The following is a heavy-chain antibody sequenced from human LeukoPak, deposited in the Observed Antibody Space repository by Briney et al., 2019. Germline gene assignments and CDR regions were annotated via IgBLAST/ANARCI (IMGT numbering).Heavy chain of an antibody. D-gene: IGHD3-16*01. J-gene: IGHJ4*02. Sequence: SETLSLSCTVSGGSISSSTYYWGWIRRPPGKGLEWIGSIYYSGSTYYNPSLKSRVTVSADTSKNQFSLNLSSVTAADTAVYYCVRGSTLRHYQYWGQGTLVTVSS. CDR2: IYYSGST. CDR3: VRGSTLRHYQY. CDR1: GGSISSSTYY. V-gene: IGHV4-39*01.